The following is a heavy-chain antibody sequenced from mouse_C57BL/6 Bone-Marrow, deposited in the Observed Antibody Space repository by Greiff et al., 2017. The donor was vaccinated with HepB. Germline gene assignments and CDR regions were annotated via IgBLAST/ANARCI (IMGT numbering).Heavy chain of an antibody. CDR3: ARGDYYGRDAMDY. J-gene: IGHJ4*01. CDR1: GYTFTSYW. V-gene: IGHV1-53*01. D-gene: IGHD1-1*01. CDR2: INPSNGGT. Sequence: VQLQQSGAELARPGASVKLSCKASGYTFTSYWMHWVKQRPGQGLEWIGNINPSNGGTNYNEKFKSKATLTVDKSSSTAYMQLSSLTSEDSAVYYCARGDYYGRDAMDYWGQGTSVTVSS.